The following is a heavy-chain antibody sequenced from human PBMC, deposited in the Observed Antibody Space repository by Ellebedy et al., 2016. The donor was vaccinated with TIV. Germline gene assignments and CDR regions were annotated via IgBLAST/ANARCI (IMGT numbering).Heavy chain of an antibody. Sequence: PGGSLRLSCAASGFAFSAHWMTWVRQAPGKGLEWVAKINPDGSGAFYVDPVHGRITLARDNAKSSLYLQMNSLRADDTAVYYCVKEEWYRFDYWGQGTLVTVSS. CDR1: GFAFSAHW. CDR2: INPDGSGA. D-gene: IGHD3-3*01. V-gene: IGHV3-7*04. CDR3: VKEEWYRFDY. J-gene: IGHJ4*02.